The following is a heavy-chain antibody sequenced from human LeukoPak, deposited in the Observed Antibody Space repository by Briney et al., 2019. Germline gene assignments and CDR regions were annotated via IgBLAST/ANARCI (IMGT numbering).Heavy chain of an antibody. CDR1: GGTFSSYA. Sequence: VASVTVSCKASGGTFSSYAISWVRQAPGQGLEWMGWISAYNGNTNYAQKLQRRVTMTTDTSTSTAYMELRSLRSDDTAVYYCARATVTTPYYFDYWGQGTLVTVSS. V-gene: IGHV1-18*01. CDR3: ARATVTTPYYFDY. CDR2: ISAYNGNT. D-gene: IGHD4-17*01. J-gene: IGHJ4*02.